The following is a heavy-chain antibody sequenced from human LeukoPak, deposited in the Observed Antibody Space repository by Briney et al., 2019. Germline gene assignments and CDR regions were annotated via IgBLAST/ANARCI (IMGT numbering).Heavy chain of an antibody. Sequence: SETLSLTCTVSGGSISSSSYYWGWIRQPPGKGLEWIGSIYYSGSTYYNPSLKSRATISVDTSKNQFSLKLSSVTAADTAVYYCARDRLTRQQLAAHYYYYGMDVWGQGTTVTVSS. CDR3: ARDRLTRQQLAAHYYYYGMDV. V-gene: IGHV4-39*07. CDR2: IYYSGST. J-gene: IGHJ6*02. D-gene: IGHD6-13*01. CDR1: GGSISSSSYY.